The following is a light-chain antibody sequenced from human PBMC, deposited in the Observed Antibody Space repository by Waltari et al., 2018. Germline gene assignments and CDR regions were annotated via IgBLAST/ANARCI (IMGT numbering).Light chain of an antibody. Sequence: EIVLTQSPGTLSLSPGERATLPCRTSQRLTKTYLAWYQQKPGQAPRLLIYGASSRAAGIPDRFSGSGSGTDFTLTISRLEPEDFAVYYCQQYGSSVLYTFGQGTKLEIK. CDR3: QQYGSSVLYT. V-gene: IGKV3-20*01. CDR1: QRLTKTY. J-gene: IGKJ2*01. CDR2: GAS.